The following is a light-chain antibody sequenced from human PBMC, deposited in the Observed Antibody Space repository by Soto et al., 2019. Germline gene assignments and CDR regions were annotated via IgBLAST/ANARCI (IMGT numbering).Light chain of an antibody. CDR3: CSYTSSSTLEV. CDR1: SSDVGGYNY. Sequence: QSVLTQPASVSGSPGQSITISCTGTSSDVGGYNYVSWYQQHPGKAPKLMIYDVSNRPSGVSNRFSGSKSGNTASLTISGLQAEDEADYYCCSYTSSSTLEVFGTGTKLTVL. CDR2: DVS. J-gene: IGLJ1*01. V-gene: IGLV2-14*01.